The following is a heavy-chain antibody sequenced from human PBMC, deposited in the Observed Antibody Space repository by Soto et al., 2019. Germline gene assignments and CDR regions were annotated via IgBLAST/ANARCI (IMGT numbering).Heavy chain of an antibody. CDR3: ARDPGFRLRWFDP. CDR1: GGTFSSYA. V-gene: IGHV1-69*01. D-gene: IGHD5-18*01. J-gene: IGHJ5*02. Sequence: QVQLVQSGAEVKKPGSSVKVSCTASGGTFSSYAISWVRQAPGQGLEWMGGIIPILGTANYAQKFQGRVTITADESTSTDDMELSSLRSEDTAVYYCARDPGFRLRWFDPWGQGTLVTGSS. CDR2: IIPILGTA.